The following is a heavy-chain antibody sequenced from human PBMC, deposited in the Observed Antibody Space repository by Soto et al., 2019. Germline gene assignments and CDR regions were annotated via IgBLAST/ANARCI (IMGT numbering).Heavy chain of an antibody. CDR3: ARDNRRIAARPNLPPERRFHFDY. CDR2: IYHSGST. J-gene: IGHJ4*02. V-gene: IGHV4-4*02. CDR1: RGSISSRNW. Sequence: PSETLSLTCAVSRGSISSRNWWSWVRQPPGKGLEWIGEIYHSGSTNYNPSLKSRVTISVDKSKNQFSLKLSSVTAADTAVYYCARDNRRIAARPNLPPERRFHFDYWGQGTLVTVSS. D-gene: IGHD6-6*01.